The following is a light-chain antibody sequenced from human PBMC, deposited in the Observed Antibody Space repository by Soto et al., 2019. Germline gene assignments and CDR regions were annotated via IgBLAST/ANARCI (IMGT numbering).Light chain of an antibody. CDR1: NSDVGSYNL. V-gene: IGLV2-23*01. CDR3: CSYVGNNDWV. Sequence: LTQPASVSGSPGQSITVSCTGTNSDVGSYNLVSWYQQHPGQAPKLMIYEGIKRPSGVSDRFSGSKSGNTAPLKISGLQAEDEADYYCCSYVGNNDWVFGGGTKVTVL. CDR2: EGI. J-gene: IGLJ3*02.